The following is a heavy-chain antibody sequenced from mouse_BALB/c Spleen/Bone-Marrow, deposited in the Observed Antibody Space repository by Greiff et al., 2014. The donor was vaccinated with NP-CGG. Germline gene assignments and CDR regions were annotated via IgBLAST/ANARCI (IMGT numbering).Heavy chain of an antibody. V-gene: IGHV1-9*01. CDR2: ILPGSGNT. D-gene: IGHD1-1*01. CDR1: GYTFSSYW. CDR3: AREGIATVVEMDY. Sequence: QVQLQQSGAELMKPGASVKISCKATGYTFSSYWIEWVKQRPGHGLEWIGEILPGSGNTNYNEKFKDKGTFTADTSSNTAYMQLSSLTSEDAAVYYCAREGIATVVEMDYWGQGTSVTVSS. J-gene: IGHJ4*01.